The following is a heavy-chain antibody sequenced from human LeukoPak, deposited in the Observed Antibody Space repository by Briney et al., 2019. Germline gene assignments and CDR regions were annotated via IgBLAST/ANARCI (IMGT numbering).Heavy chain of an antibody. CDR2: ISYDGSNK. D-gene: IGHD2-15*01. CDR3: AKSGGSSHYYYYMDV. Sequence: GGSLRLSCAASGFTFSSYAMHWVRQAPGKGLEWVAVISYDGSNKYYADSVKGRFTISRDNPKNTLYLQMNSLRAEDTAVYYCAKSGGSSHYYYYMDVWGKGTTVTVSS. CDR1: GFTFSSYA. V-gene: IGHV3-30*04. J-gene: IGHJ6*03.